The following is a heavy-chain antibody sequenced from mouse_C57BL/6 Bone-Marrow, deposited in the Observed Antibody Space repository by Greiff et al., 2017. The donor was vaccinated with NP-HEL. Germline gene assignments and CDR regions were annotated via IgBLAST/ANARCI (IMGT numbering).Heavy chain of an antibody. CDR1: GFTFSDFY. CDR2: SRNKANDYTT. Sequence: EVKVVESGGGLVQSGRSLRLSCATSGFTFSDFYMEWVRQAPGKGLEWIAASRNKANDYTTEYSASVKGRFIVSRYTSQSILYLQMNALRAEDTAIYYCARDEGYAMDYWGQGTSVTVSS. CDR3: ARDEGYAMDY. J-gene: IGHJ4*01. V-gene: IGHV7-1*01.